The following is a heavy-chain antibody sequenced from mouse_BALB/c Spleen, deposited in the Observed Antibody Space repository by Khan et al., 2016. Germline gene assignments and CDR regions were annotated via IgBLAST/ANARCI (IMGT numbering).Heavy chain of an antibody. Sequence: EVQLQESGPDLVKPSQSLSLTCTVTGYSITSGYSWHWIRQFPGNKLEWMGYIHYSGNTNYNPSLKSRISITRGTSKNQFFLHLNSVTTEDTATYYCARIYGNYVFTYGGQGTLVTVSA. CDR3: ARIYGNYVFTY. V-gene: IGHV3-1*02. CDR1: GYSITSGYS. CDR2: IHYSGNT. J-gene: IGHJ3*01. D-gene: IGHD2-1*01.